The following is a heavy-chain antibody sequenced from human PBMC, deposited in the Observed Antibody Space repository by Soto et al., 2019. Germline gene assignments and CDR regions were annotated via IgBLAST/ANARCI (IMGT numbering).Heavy chain of an antibody. D-gene: IGHD3-10*01. V-gene: IGHV4-30-4*01. J-gene: IGHJ3*02. CDR1: AGSISSGDYY. CDR2: IYYSGST. Sequence: SETLSLTCTVSAGSISSGDYYWSWIRQPPGKGLEWIGYIYYSGSTYYNPSLKSRVTISVDTSKNQFSLKLSSVTAADTAVYYCARGGYYGSGSPAAFDIWGQGTMVTVSS. CDR3: ARGGYYGSGSPAAFDI.